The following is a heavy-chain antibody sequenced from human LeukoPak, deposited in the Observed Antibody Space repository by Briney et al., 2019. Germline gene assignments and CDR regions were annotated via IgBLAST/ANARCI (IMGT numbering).Heavy chain of an antibody. D-gene: IGHD6-25*01. J-gene: IGHJ4*02. CDR3: ARHEGKHRLRIDY. V-gene: IGHV4-30-2*01. CDR2: IYHSGST. Sequence: SETLSLTCAVSGGSISSGGYSWSWIRQPPGKGLEWIGYIYHSGSTYYNPSLKSRVTISVDTSKNQFSLKLSSVTAADTAVYYCARHEGKHRLRIDYWGQGTLVTVSS. CDR1: GGSISSGGYS.